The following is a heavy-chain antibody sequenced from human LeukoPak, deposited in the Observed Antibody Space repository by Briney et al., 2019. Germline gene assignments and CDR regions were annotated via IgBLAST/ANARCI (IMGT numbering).Heavy chain of an antibody. CDR2: IKQDGSEK. CDR1: GFTFSDAW. Sequence: PGGSLRLSCAASGFTFSDAWMTWVRQAPGKGLEWVANIKQDGSEKYFVDSVKGRFTISRDNAKNSLYLQMNSLRVEDTAVYYCARDRVTMIRGVRILDYYCYYMDVWGKGTTVTISS. D-gene: IGHD3-10*01. V-gene: IGHV3-7*01. J-gene: IGHJ6*03. CDR3: ARDRVTMIRGVRILDYYCYYMDV.